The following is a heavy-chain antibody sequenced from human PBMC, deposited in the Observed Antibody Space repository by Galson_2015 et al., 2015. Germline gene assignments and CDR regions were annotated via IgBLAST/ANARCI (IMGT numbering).Heavy chain of an antibody. J-gene: IGHJ5*02. V-gene: IGHV3-30*03. CDR2: ISYDGSNK. CDR1: GFTFSSYG. Sequence: SLRLSCAASGFTFSSYGMHWVRQAPGKGLEWVAVISYDGSNKYYADSVKGRFTISRDNSKNTLYLQMNSLRAEDTAVYYCARESNYDILTGYYSDWFDPWGQGTLVTVSS. D-gene: IGHD3-9*01. CDR3: ARESNYDILTGYYSDWFDP.